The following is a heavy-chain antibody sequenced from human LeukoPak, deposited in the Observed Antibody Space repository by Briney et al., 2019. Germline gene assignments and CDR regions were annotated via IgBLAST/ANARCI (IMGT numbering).Heavy chain of an antibody. CDR2: IYYSGRT. Sequence: SETLSLTCTVSGGTISSYYWSWIRQPPGKGLEWIGYIYYSGRTNYNPSLKSRVTISVDTSKKQFSLKLSSVTAADTAVYYCARQEYCGGDCFEDNWGQGTLVTVSS. D-gene: IGHD2-21*02. CDR1: GGTISSYY. J-gene: IGHJ4*02. CDR3: ARQEYCGGDCFEDN. V-gene: IGHV4-59*01.